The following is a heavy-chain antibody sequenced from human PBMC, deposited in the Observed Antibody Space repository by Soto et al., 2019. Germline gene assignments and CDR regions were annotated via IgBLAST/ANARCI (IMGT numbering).Heavy chain of an antibody. D-gene: IGHD3-3*01. CDR3: AIVAWRSWYFDL. CDR1: GGSISSYY. Sequence: QVQLQESGPGLVKPSETLSLTCTVSGGSISSYYWSWIRQPPGKGLEWIGYIYYSGRTNYNPSLKSRVTISVDTSKNQFALKLSSVTAADTAVYYCAIVAWRSWYFDLWGRGTLVTVSS. CDR2: IYYSGRT. V-gene: IGHV4-59*01. J-gene: IGHJ2*01.